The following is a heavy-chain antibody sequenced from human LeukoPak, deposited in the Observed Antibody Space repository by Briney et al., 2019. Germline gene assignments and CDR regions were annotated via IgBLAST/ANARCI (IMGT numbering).Heavy chain of an antibody. CDR1: GFTFSSYA. Sequence: GGSLRLSCAASGFTFSSYAMGWVRQPPGKGLQWVSGVSDSGGTTYYADSVKGRFTISRDNSKNTLYLQMNSLRAEDTAVYYCARVGSRLQYPPNYGMDVWGQGTTVTVSS. CDR2: VSDSGGTT. V-gene: IGHV3-23*01. D-gene: IGHD4-11*01. CDR3: ARVGSRLQYPPNYGMDV. J-gene: IGHJ6*02.